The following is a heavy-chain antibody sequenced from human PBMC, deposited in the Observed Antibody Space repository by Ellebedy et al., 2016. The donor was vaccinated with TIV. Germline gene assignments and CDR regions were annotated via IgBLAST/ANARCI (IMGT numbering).Heavy chain of an antibody. D-gene: IGHD6-13*01. J-gene: IGHJ4*02. CDR3: AREAGSAAVAVDLDF. Sequence: SETLSLTCAISGDSVSSNSVAWNWIRQSPSRGLEWLGRTCYRSKWYNEYAVSLKSRITINPDTSKNQVSLQLNSVTPEDTAVYYCAREAGSAAVAVDLDFWGQGTLVTVSS. V-gene: IGHV6-1*01. CDR1: GDSVSSNSVA. CDR2: TCYRSKWYN.